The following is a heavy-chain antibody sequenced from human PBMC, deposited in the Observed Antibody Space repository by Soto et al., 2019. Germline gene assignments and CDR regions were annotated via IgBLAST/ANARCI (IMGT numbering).Heavy chain of an antibody. CDR1: GFTFNIAY. D-gene: IGHD3-10*01. V-gene: IGHV3-15*01. Sequence: EVQLVESGGDLIKPGGSLTLSCAASGFTFNIAYMSWVRQAPGKGLDWVGRIKSQADGGTTDYAAPVKGRFTVSRDDSTNTLNLKITSQRNGNSGFYNCPPGSWHPHGAQETLATVSS. CDR3: PPGSWHPH. CDR2: IKSQADGGTT. J-gene: IGHJ4*02.